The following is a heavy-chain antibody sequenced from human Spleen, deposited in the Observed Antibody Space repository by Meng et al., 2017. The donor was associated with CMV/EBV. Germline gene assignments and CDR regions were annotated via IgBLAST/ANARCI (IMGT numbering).Heavy chain of an antibody. J-gene: IGHJ5*02. D-gene: IGHD6-19*01. V-gene: IGHV3-66*02. CDR2: FYSDGTT. CDR3: AREPYTTGWPNWFDL. Sequence: SGFPVSGPYMGWVRQAPGRGLECVSLFYSDGTTKYANSVKGRFTISGDISKNTLSLQMDSLRPDDTAVYYCAREPYTTGWPNWFDLWGRGTLVTVSS. CDR1: GFPVSGPY.